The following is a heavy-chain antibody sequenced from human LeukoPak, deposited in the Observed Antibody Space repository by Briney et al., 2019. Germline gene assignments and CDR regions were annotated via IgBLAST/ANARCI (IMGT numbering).Heavy chain of an antibody. J-gene: IGHJ6*03. V-gene: IGHV1-46*01. Sequence: ASVKASCKASGYTFTSYYMHWVRQAPGQGLEWMGIVNPSGGSTSYAQKFQGRVTMTRDMSTSTVYMELSSLRSEDTAVYYCARDPVGATDSYYYYYYMDVWGKGTTVTVSS. CDR2: VNPSGGST. CDR3: ARDPVGATDSYYYYYYMDV. D-gene: IGHD1-26*01. CDR1: GYTFTSYY.